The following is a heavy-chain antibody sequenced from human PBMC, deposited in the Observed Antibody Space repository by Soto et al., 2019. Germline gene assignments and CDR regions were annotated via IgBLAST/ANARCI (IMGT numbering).Heavy chain of an antibody. CDR2: IRSKANSYAT. V-gene: IGHV3-73*01. D-gene: IGHD5-18*01. Sequence: GSLRLSCAASGFTFSGSATHWVRQASGKGLEWVGRIRSKANSYATAYAASVKGRFTISRDDSKNTAYLQMNSLKTEDTAVYYCTSSRGYSYGQVYYYYGMDVWGQGTTVTVSS. CDR1: GFTFSGSA. J-gene: IGHJ6*02. CDR3: TSSRGYSYGQVYYYYGMDV.